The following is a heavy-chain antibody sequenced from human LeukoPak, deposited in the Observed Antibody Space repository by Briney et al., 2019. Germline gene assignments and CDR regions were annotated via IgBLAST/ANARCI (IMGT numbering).Heavy chain of an antibody. CDR3: ARVAKERVGGVYYFDY. CDR1: GFTFSDYD. V-gene: IGHV3-13*01. Sequence: GGSLRLSCAASGFTFSDYDMYWVRQATGKGLEWVSAIGTAGDTYYTGSVKGRFTISRENAKNSLYLQMISLRAGDTAVYYCARVAKERVGGVYYFDYWGQGTLVTVSS. J-gene: IGHJ4*02. CDR2: IGTAGDT. D-gene: IGHD1-1*01.